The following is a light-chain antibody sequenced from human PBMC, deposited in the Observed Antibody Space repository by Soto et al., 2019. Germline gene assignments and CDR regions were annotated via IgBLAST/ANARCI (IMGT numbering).Light chain of an antibody. V-gene: IGKV3-15*01. J-gene: IGKJ2*01. CDR2: GAS. CDR3: QQYNNWPYN. Sequence: EIVLTQSPGTLSVSPGERANLSCRASQSVSTNLAWFQQKPGQATRLLIYGASTSATGIPARVSGGGSGTAFTLTITSLQFTDLAAYYCQQYNNWPYNFGQGTKLEV. CDR1: QSVSTN.